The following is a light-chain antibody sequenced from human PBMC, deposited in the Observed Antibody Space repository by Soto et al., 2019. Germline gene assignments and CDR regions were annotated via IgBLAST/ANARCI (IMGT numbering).Light chain of an antibody. CDR2: DAS. CDR3: HQRSDWL. V-gene: IGKV3-11*01. CDR1: QSVDTF. Sequence: EVVLTQSPATLSLSPGERATLSCRASQSVDTFLSWYQQKPGQAPRLLIYDASNRATGIPARFSGSESGTDFTLTISSLEPEDFAVYYCHQRSDWLFGQGTRLEIK. J-gene: IGKJ5*01.